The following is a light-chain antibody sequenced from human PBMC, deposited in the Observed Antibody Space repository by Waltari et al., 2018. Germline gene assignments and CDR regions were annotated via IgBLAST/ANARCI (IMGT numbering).Light chain of an antibody. CDR2: DVS. J-gene: IGLJ1*01. Sequence: QSALTQPASVSGSPGQSITISCTGTISDVGGYNYVSLYQQHPGKAPKLMIYDVSKRPSGVSNRFSGSKSGNTASLTISGLQAEDEADYYCSSYTSSSTLYVFGTGTKVTVL. CDR3: SSYTSSSTLYV. V-gene: IGLV2-14*01. CDR1: ISDVGGYNY.